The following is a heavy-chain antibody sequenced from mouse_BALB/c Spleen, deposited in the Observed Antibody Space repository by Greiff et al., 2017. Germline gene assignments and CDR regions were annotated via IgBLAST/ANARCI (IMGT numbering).Heavy chain of an antibody. J-gene: IGHJ3*01. CDR1: GYTFTSYY. Sequence: QVQLQQSGAELVKPGASVKLSCKASGYTFTSYYMYWVKQRPGQGLEWIGEINPSNGGTNFNEKFKSKATLTVDKSSSTAYMQLSSLTSEDSAVYYCTRSGDYYGSSSAWFAYWGQGTLVTVSA. V-gene: IGHV1S81*02. CDR2: INPSNGGT. D-gene: IGHD1-1*01. CDR3: TRSGDYYGSSSAWFAY.